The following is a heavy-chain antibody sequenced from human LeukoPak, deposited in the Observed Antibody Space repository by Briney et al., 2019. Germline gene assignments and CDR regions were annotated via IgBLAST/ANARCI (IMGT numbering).Heavy chain of an antibody. CDR1: VGYISSNNFN. CDR2: IYYSGSA. D-gene: IGHD2-2*01. Sequence: PSETLSQTCTVAVGYISSNNFNGCVIRQPPGKTLEWIGYIYYSGSADYTPSLKSRVTISLDTSKNQFTLKLTPVTAGDKALYYWATPWVWVRVSTGPRVCVYCGQGTLVTVSS. CDR3: ATPWVWVRVSTGPRVCVY. V-gene: IGHV4-61*05. J-gene: IGHJ4*02.